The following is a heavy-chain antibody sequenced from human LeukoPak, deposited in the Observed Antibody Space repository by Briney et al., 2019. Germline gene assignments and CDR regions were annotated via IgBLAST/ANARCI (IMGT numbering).Heavy chain of an antibody. Sequence: HPGGSLRLSCAASGFTFSSYGMGWVRQAPGKGLEWVSTISGSGGRTYYADSVKGRFTISRDNSKNTLYLQMGSLRAEDMAVYYCARAGLRYFDWLPRLPPYYYFDYWGQGTLVTVSS. J-gene: IGHJ4*02. CDR3: ARAGLRYFDWLPRLPPYYYFDY. CDR2: ISGSGGRT. V-gene: IGHV3-23*01. CDR1: GFTFSSYG. D-gene: IGHD3-9*01.